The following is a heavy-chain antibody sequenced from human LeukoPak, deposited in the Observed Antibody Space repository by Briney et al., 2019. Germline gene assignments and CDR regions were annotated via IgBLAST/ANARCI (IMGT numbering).Heavy chain of an antibody. V-gene: IGHV3-21*01. CDR1: GFTLSSYT. CDR3: ARRSGSYDY. J-gene: IGHJ4*02. D-gene: IGHD1-26*01. Sequence: NPGGSLRLSCAGSGFTLSSYTMSWVRQAPGKGLEWVSSISGRGDYIYYADSVKGRFTISRDNAKNSLYLQMNSLRADDTAVYYCARRSGSYDYWGQGTLVTVSS. CDR2: ISGRGDYI.